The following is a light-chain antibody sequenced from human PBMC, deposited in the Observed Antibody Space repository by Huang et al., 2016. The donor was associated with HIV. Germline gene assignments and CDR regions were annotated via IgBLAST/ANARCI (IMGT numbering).Light chain of an antibody. CDR3: QQYGSSPLT. J-gene: IGKJ4*01. CDR2: GAA. V-gene: IGKV3-20*01. Sequence: EIVLTQSPGTLSLSPGERATLSYRASQSVSSSYLAWYQQKPGQAPRLLIYGAASRATGIPDRFSGSGSGTDCTLTISRLEPEDFAVYYCQQYGSSPLTFGGGTKVEIK. CDR1: QSVSSSY.